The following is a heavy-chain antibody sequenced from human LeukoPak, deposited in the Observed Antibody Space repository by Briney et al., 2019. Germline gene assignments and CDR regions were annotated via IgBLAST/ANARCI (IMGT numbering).Heavy chain of an antibody. Sequence: GGSLRLSCAASGFTFSSYWMHWVRQAPGKGLVWVSRINSDGSSTSYADSVKGRFTISRDNAKNTLYLQMNSLRAEDTAVYYCARGGRGDGYNYFDYWGQGTLVTVSS. CDR1: GFTFSSYW. CDR3: ARGGRGDGYNYFDY. D-gene: IGHD5-24*01. V-gene: IGHV3-74*01. CDR2: INSDGSST. J-gene: IGHJ4*02.